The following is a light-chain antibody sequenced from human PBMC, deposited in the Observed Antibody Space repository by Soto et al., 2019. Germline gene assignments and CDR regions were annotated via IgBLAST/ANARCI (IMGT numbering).Light chain of an antibody. V-gene: IGKV3D-20*01. CDR2: GAS. J-gene: IGKJ5*01. CDR3: QQLHGYPIT. CDR1: QSVSSTS. Sequence: EIVLTQSPATLSLSPGERVTLSCGASQSVSSTSMAWYQHKPGLAPRLLVYGASRRATGIPDRFSGSGSGTDFTLTISRLEPEDFATYYCQQLHGYPITFGQGTRLEIK.